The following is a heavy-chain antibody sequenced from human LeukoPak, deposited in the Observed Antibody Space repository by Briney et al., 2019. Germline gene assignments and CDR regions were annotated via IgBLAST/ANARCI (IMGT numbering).Heavy chain of an antibody. J-gene: IGHJ4*02. V-gene: IGHV3-48*04. CDR3: ASQGDCSGGSCYGIDY. Sequence: GGSLRLSCAASGFSFSSNSMNWVRQAPGKGLEWVSYISSSGSTIYYADSVKGRFTISRDNAKNSLYLQMNSLRAEDTAVYYCASQGDCSGGSCYGIDYWGQGTLVTVSS. D-gene: IGHD2-15*01. CDR1: GFSFSSNS. CDR2: ISSSGSTI.